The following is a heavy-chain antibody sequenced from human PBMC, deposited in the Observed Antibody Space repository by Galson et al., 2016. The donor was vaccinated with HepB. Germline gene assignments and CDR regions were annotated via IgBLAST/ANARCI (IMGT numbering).Heavy chain of an antibody. J-gene: IGHJ4*02. D-gene: IGHD7-27*01. CDR1: GFSLNTDAVA. V-gene: IGHV2-5*01. CDR3: AHSRRLGVFTLFDS. CDR2: LYYNDDK. Sequence: PALVKPTQTLTLTCTFSGFSLNTDAVAVGWIRQPPGKALEWLGLLYYNDDKRYRPSPQSRLTITKASSRDQVVLTMTNMDPVDTATYYCAHSRRLGVFTLFDSWGQGARVTVSS.